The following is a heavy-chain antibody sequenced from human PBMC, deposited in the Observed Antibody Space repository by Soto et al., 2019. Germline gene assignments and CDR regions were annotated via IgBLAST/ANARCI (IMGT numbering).Heavy chain of an antibody. V-gene: IGHV3-9*01. CDR1: GFTFDDYA. Sequence: EVQLVESGGGLVQPGRSLRLSCAASGFTFDDYAMHWVRQAPGKGLEWVSGISWNSGSIGYADSVKGRFTISRDNAKNSLYLQMNSLRAEDTALYYCAKDRGDYYYYLDVWGKGTTVTVSS. CDR2: ISWNSGSI. J-gene: IGHJ6*03. CDR3: AKDRGDYYYYLDV.